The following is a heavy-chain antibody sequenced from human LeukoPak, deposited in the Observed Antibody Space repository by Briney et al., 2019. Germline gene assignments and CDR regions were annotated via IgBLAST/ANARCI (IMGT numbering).Heavy chain of an antibody. Sequence: PSETLSLTCAVYGGSFSGDYWSWIRQPPGKGLEWIGYSYYSGSTNYNPSLKSRVTISVVTSKNQFSLRLRSVTAADTAVYYCARRSGTLWGSFDIWGQGTVVTVSS. CDR1: GGSFSGDY. D-gene: IGHD1-1*01. CDR2: SYYSGST. J-gene: IGHJ3*02. V-gene: IGHV4-59*01. CDR3: ARRSGTLWGSFDI.